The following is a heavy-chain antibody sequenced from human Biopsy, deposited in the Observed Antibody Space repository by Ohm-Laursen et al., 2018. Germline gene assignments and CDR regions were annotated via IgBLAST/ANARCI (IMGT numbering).Heavy chain of an antibody. V-gene: IGHV3-15*01. Sequence: SLRLSCAASGLSFSTYGMHWVRQAPGKGLEWVGRIKSKTGGGTIDYAASVKGRFSISRDDSKNTLYLQMNSLKTEDTAVYYCLSNWLDPWGQGTLVTVSS. CDR2: IKSKTGGGTI. CDR3: LSNWLDP. J-gene: IGHJ5*02. CDR1: GLSFSTYG.